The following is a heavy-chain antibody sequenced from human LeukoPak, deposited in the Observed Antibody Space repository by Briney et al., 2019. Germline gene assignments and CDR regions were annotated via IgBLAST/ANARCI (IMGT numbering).Heavy chain of an antibody. J-gene: IGHJ4*02. D-gene: IGHD2-8*02. CDR2: ISSSSSYI. CDR1: GFTFDDYA. Sequence: GGSLRLSCAASGFTFDDYAMHWVRQAPGKGLEWVSSISSSSSYIYYADSVKGRFTISRDNAKNSLYLQMNSLRAEDTAVYYCARDRRSDGDFDYWGQGTLVTVSS. V-gene: IGHV3-21*01. CDR3: ARDRRSDGDFDY.